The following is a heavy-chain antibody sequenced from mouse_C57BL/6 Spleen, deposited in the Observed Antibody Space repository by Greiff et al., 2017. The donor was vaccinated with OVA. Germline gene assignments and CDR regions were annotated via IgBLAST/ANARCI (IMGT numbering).Heavy chain of an antibody. D-gene: IGHD4-1*01. CDR3: AGRGTVSCDYYAMDY. CDR2: ISGGGGNT. V-gene: IGHV5-9*01. CDR1: GFTFSSYT. J-gene: IGHJ4*01. Sequence: EVKLEESGGGLVKPGGSLKLSCAASGFTFSSYTMAWVRQTPEKRLEWVATISGGGGNTYYTDSVKGRFTISRGNAKNTLYLQMSNLRSEDTASYYCAGRGTVSCDYYAMDYWGQGTSVTVSS.